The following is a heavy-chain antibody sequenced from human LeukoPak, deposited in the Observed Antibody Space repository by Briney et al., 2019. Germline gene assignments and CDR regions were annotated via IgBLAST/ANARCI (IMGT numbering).Heavy chain of an antibody. D-gene: IGHD3-9*01. CDR2: IYSGGST. CDR3: AGDMRYFDWLSYFDY. J-gene: IGHJ4*02. CDR1: GFTVSSNY. V-gene: IGHV3-53*01. Sequence: PGVSLRFSCAASGFTVSSNYMNWVRQSPWKGLEWLSVIYSGGSTYYADSVKGRFTISRNNAKNSLYLQMNSLRAEDTAVYYCAGDMRYFDWLSYFDYWGQGTLVTVSS.